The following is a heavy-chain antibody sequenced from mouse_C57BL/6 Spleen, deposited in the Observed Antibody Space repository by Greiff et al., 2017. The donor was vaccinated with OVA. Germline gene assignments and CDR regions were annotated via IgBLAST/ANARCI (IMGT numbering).Heavy chain of an antibody. CDR1: GYTFTSYW. J-gene: IGHJ1*03. V-gene: IGHV1-55*01. D-gene: IGHD1-3*01. Sequence: QVHVKQPGAELVKPGASVKMSCKASGYTFTSYWITWVKQRPGQGLEWIGDIYPGSGSTNYNEKFKSKATLTVDTSSSTAYMQLSSLTSEDSAVYYCARREESKGYWYFDVWGTGTTVTVSS. CDR2: IYPGSGST. CDR3: ARREESKGYWYFDV.